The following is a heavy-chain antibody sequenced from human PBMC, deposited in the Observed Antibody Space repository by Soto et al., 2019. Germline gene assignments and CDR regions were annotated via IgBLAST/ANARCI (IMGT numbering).Heavy chain of an antibody. CDR3: ANMNNWIDI. CDR1: GFTFNTYA. V-gene: IGHV3-23*01. D-gene: IGHD1-20*01. CDR2: ISESGAYT. J-gene: IGHJ3*02. Sequence: EVQLLESGGGLVQPGGSLRLSCATSGFTFNTYAMSWVRQAPGKGLEWVSSISESGAYTYYVESVKGRFTISRDNSKSTLLLQMNSLRAEDTALYYCANMNNWIDIWGPGTMVTVSS.